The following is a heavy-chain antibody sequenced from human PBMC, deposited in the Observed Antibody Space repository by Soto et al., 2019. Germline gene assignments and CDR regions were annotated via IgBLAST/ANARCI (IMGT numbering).Heavy chain of an antibody. Sequence: LSETLSLTCTVSGGSISSGGYYWSWIRQHPGKGLEWIGYIYYSGSTYYNPSLKSRVTISVDTSKNQFSLKLSSVTAADTAVYYCARDRRYNWNYVDNWFDPWGQGTLVTVSS. CDR1: GGSISSGGYY. CDR2: IYYSGST. CDR3: ARDRRYNWNYVDNWFDP. V-gene: IGHV4-31*03. J-gene: IGHJ5*02. D-gene: IGHD1-7*01.